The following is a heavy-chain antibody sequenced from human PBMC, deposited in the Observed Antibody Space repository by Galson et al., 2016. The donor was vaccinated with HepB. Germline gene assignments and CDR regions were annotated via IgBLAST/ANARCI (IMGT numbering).Heavy chain of an antibody. CDR2: ISYDGSYK. D-gene: IGHD1-26*01. J-gene: IGHJ4*02. Sequence: SLRLSCAASGFTFSSYGMHWVRQAPGKGLEWVGVISYDGSYKYYADSVKGRFTISRDKSKNTLYLQMNSLRAEDTAVYYWAKAPWDLLGEDSSYFNFDYWGQGTLVTVSS. V-gene: IGHV3-30*18. CDR3: AKAPWDLLGEDSSYFNFDY. CDR1: GFTFSSYG.